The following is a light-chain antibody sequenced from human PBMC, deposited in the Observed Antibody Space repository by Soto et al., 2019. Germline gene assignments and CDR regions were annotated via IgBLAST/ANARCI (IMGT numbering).Light chain of an antibody. CDR1: QSISNY. J-gene: IGKJ5*01. Sequence: DIQMTQSPSSLSASVGGRVTLTCRASQSISNYLNWYQQKAGMAPKLLIYAATTLQRGVPSRFSGSGSGTDCTLTITSLQPEDFAIYFCQQSYNIPPTFGQGTRLEIK. CDR3: QQSYNIPPT. V-gene: IGKV1-39*01. CDR2: AAT.